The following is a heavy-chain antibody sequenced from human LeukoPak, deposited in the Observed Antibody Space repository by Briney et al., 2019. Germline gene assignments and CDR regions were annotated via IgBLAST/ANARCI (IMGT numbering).Heavy chain of an antibody. Sequence: ETLSLTCAVYGGSFSGYYWSWIRQPPGKGLEWVSAISGSGGSTYYADSVKGRFTISRDNSKNTLYLQMNSLRAEDTAVYYCAKAVPGMLYGNVDYWGQGTLVTVSS. J-gene: IGHJ4*02. V-gene: IGHV3-23*01. CDR1: GGSFSGYY. D-gene: IGHD2-8*01. CDR2: ISGSGGST. CDR3: AKAVPGMLYGNVDY.